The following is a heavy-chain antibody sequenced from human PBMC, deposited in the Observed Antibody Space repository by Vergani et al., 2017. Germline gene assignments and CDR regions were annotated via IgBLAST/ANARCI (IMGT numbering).Heavy chain of an antibody. J-gene: IGHJ4*02. V-gene: IGHV3-30-3*01. CDR3: ARSPYSYGDYDLRDY. CDR1: GFTFSSYA. Sequence: QVQLVESGGGVVQPGRSLRLSCAASGFTFSSYAMHWVRQAPGKGLEWVAVISYDGSNKYYADSVKGRFTISRDNSKNTLYLQMNSLRAEDTAVYYCARSPYSYGDYDLRDYWGQGTLVTVSS. CDR2: ISYDGSNK. D-gene: IGHD4-17*01.